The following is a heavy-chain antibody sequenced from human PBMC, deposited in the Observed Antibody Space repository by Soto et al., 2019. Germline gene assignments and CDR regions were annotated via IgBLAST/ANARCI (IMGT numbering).Heavy chain of an antibody. D-gene: IGHD4-4*01. V-gene: IGHV1-69*01. CDR1: GGTLGSYA. CDR2: FIPIFGIT. CDR3: VPLQPSTIRGRPGMDV. J-gene: IGHJ6*02. Sequence: QVRLLQSGAEVRKPGSSVKVSCKASGGTLGSYAITWVRQAPGQGFEWMGGFIPIFGITNYAQRFEDRLTITADESTSTVYMELSSLTYDDTAVYYCVPLQPSTIRGRPGMDVWGQGTTITVSS.